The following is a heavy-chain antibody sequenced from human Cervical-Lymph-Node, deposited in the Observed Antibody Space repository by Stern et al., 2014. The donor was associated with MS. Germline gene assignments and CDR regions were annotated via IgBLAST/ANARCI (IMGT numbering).Heavy chain of an antibody. D-gene: IGHD2-15*01. V-gene: IGHV1-18*01. CDR2: ISAYNGNP. CDR3: ARGLLGSENAFDI. J-gene: IGHJ3*02. Sequence: QVQLVQSGPEVKKPSASVKVSCNASSYTFTSYGISWVRQPPGQGLEWMGWISAYNGNPNYAQKLQGRVTMTTDTSTSTAYMELRSLRSDATAVYYCARGLLGSENAFDIWGQGTMVTVSS. CDR1: SYTFTSYG.